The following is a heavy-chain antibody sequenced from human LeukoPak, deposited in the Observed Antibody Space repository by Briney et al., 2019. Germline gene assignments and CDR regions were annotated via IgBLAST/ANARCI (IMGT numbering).Heavy chain of an antibody. CDR1: GYTFTGYY. J-gene: IGHJ5*02. D-gene: IGHD3-10*01. Sequence: ASVKVSCKASGYTFTGYYMHWVRQAPGQGLEWMGWINPNSGGTNYAQKFQGRVTMTRDTSISTAYMELSRLRSDDTAVYYCARSGITMVRGLSHWFDPWGQGTLVTVSS. CDR3: ARSGITMVRGLSHWFDP. CDR2: INPNSGGT. V-gene: IGHV1-2*02.